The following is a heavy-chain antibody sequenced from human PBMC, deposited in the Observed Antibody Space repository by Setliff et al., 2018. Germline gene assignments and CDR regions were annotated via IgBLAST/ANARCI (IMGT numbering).Heavy chain of an antibody. J-gene: IGHJ4*02. CDR1: GFSFSDAW. CDR2: IKGKNDGLAT. CDR3: AADTFDSNAQAFDY. D-gene: IGHD3-22*01. V-gene: IGHV3-15*07. Sequence: GGSLRLSCTASGFSFSDAWMNWVRLVPGKGLEWVGRIKGKNDGLATDYAAPVKGRFTISRDDSKDTLYLQLNSLNTEDTAVYYCAADTFDSNAQAFDYWGQGTLVTVSS.